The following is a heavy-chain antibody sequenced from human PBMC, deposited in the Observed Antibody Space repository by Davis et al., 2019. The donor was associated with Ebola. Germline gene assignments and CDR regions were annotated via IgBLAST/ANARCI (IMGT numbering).Heavy chain of an antibody. Sequence: GESLKISCAASAFTFSNYWMYWVRQAPGEGLMCVSRINSDGTFTTYADSVKGRFTISRDNAKNSLYLQMNSLRAEDTAVYYCAGPYMQDSNYWGQGTLVTVSS. V-gene: IGHV3-74*01. D-gene: IGHD3-16*01. CDR1: AFTFSNYW. CDR3: AGPYMQDSNY. CDR2: INSDGTFT. J-gene: IGHJ4*02.